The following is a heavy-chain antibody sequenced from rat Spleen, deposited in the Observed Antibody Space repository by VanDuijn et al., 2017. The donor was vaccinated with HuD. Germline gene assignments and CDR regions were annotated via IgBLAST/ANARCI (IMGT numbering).Heavy chain of an antibody. Sequence: EVQLVESGGGLVQPGRSLKLSCAASGFTFSNYGMAWVRQAPTKGLEWVATISYDGSSTYYRDSVKGRFTISRDNAKSTLYLQMDSLRSEDTATYYCARRSITTVVRWYFDFWGPGTMVTVSS. V-gene: IGHV5-29*01. CDR2: ISYDGSST. J-gene: IGHJ1*01. CDR3: ARRSITTVVRWYFDF. D-gene: IGHD1-1*01. CDR1: GFTFSNYG.